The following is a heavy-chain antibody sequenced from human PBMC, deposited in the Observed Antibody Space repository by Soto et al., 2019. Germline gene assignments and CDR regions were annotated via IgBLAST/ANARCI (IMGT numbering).Heavy chain of an antibody. J-gene: IGHJ6*02. CDR3: ANEVAAYYYSGMDV. Sequence: QVQLVPSGAEVKKPGSSVKVSCKASGGTFRSYAISWVRQAPGKGLEWMGGIIPIFGTANDAQKFQGRVTITADECTSTAYMEVSRLRSEDTAVYYWANEVAAYYYSGMDVWGQGTTVTVSS. CDR1: GGTFRSYA. CDR2: IIPIFGTA. V-gene: IGHV1-69*12. D-gene: IGHD2-15*01.